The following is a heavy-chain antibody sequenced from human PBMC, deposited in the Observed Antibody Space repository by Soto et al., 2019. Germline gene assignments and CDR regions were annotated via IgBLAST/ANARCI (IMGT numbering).Heavy chain of an antibody. D-gene: IGHD2-2*01. CDR1: GFTFSSYA. Sequence: EVQLLESGGGLVQPGGSLRLSCAASGFTFSSYAMSWVRQAPGKGLEWVSAISGSGGSTYYADSMKGRFTISRDNSKNTLYLQMNSLRAEDTAVYYCAKIRQYCSSTSCSHDAFDIWGQGTMVTVSS. CDR3: AKIRQYCSSTSCSHDAFDI. V-gene: IGHV3-23*01. J-gene: IGHJ3*02. CDR2: ISGSGGST.